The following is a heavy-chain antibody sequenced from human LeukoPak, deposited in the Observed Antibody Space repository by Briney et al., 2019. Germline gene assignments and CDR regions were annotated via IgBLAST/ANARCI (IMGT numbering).Heavy chain of an antibody. Sequence: GASVKVSCKASGYTFTNYAMNWVRQALVQGLEWMGWINTNTGNPTYAQDFTGRFVFSLDTSVSTAYLQISSLKTEDTAVYYCARGNYYVDYWGQGTLVTVSS. CDR2: INTNTGNP. CDR3: ARGNYYVDY. J-gene: IGHJ4*02. CDR1: GYTFTNYA. D-gene: IGHD3-10*01. V-gene: IGHV7-4-1*02.